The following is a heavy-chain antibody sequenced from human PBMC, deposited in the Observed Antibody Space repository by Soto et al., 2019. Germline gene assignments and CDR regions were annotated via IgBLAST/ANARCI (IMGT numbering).Heavy chain of an antibody. V-gene: IGHV1-3*01. CDR2: INAGNGNT. CDR3: ARTVAPGMVRGVIEYYYYYYGMDV. CDR1: GYTFTSYA. D-gene: IGHD3-10*01. Sequence: ASVKVSCKASGYTFTSYAMHWVRQAPGQRLEWMGWINAGNGNTKYSQKFQGRVTITRDTSASTAYMELRSLRSEDTAVYYCARTVAPGMVRGVIEYYYYYYGMDVWGQGTTVTVSS. J-gene: IGHJ6*02.